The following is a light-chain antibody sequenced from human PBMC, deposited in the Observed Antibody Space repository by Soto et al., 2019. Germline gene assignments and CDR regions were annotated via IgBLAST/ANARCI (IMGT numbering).Light chain of an antibody. V-gene: IGKV3-20*01. CDR3: QQYGSSPWT. J-gene: IGKJ1*01. CDR2: GAS. CDR1: QSVSSSS. Sequence: ERVLTQSPGTLSLAPGERDTLSCRASQSVSSSSLAWYQQKPGQAPRLLISGASSRATGIPDRFSGSGSGTDLTLTISRLEPEDFAVYYCQQYGSSPWTFGQGTKVDIK.